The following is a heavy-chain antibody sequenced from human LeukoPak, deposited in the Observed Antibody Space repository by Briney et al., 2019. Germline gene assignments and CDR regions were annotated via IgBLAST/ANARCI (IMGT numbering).Heavy chain of an antibody. CDR3: AIRLRFYDYVVHDN. Sequence: PGGSLRLSCAASGFTFSSYTMNWVRQAPGKGLEWVSSISGTSTHIYYADSVKGRFTISRDYAKNSLYLQMNSLRAEDTAVYYSAIRLRFYDYVVHDNRGHGTLGTVSS. V-gene: IGHV3-21*01. D-gene: IGHD5/OR15-5a*01. CDR2: ISGTSTHI. J-gene: IGHJ4*01. CDR1: GFTFSSYT.